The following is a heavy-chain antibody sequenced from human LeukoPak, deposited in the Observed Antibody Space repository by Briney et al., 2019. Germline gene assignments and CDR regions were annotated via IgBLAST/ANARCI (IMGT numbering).Heavy chain of an antibody. Sequence: PGGSLRLSCAASGFTFSSYAMSWVRQAPGKGLEWVSAISGSGGSTYYADSVKGRFTISRDNSKNTLYLQMNSLRAEDTAVYYCAKDQTWLVLGGEDWFDPWGQGTLVTVSS. CDR3: AKDQTWLVLGGEDWFDP. J-gene: IGHJ5*02. V-gene: IGHV3-23*01. CDR2: ISGSGGST. CDR1: GFTFSSYA. D-gene: IGHD6-19*01.